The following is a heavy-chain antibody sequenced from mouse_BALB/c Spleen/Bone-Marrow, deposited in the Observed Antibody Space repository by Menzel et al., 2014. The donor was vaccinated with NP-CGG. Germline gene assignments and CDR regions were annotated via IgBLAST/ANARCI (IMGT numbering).Heavy chain of an antibody. CDR2: INPSTGYT. J-gene: IGHJ3*01. CDR3: ARRAYGGSYGFAY. V-gene: IGHV1-7*01. D-gene: IGHD1-1*01. Sequence: VQLQQFGAELAKPGASVKMSCKASGYTFTSYWMHWVKQRPGQGLEWIGYINPSTGYTEYNQKFKDKATLTADKSSSTAYMQLSSLTSEDSAVYYCARRAYGGSYGFAYWGQGTLVTVSA. CDR1: GYTFTSYW.